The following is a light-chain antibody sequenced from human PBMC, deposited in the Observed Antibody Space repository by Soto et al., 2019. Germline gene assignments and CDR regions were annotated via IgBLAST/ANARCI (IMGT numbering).Light chain of an antibody. V-gene: IGKV3-11*01. CDR2: DAS. Sequence: EVVLTQSPATLSLSPGEKATLSCRASQDINTYLGWYQQKPGQPPRLLIYDASNRASGIPARFSGSGSGKDFTLPIDTLEPEDFAIYYCQHRYNWPLTFGAGTKVEIK. CDR1: QDINTY. J-gene: IGKJ4*01. CDR3: QHRYNWPLT.